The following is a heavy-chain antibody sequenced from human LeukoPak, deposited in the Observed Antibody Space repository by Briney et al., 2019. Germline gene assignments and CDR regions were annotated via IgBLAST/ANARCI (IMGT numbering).Heavy chain of an antibody. CDR2: IAYDGSKK. V-gene: IGHV3-30*03. Sequence: PGRSLRLSCAGSGFTFSSYGMHWVRQAPGKGLEWVAGIAYDGSKKHYADSVKGRFTISRDNSRNTMDLQMNSLGGEGTALYHCTRYDSSRFDPWGQGTVVTVSS. CDR3: TRYDSSRFDP. CDR1: GFTFSSYG. J-gene: IGHJ5*02. D-gene: IGHD5-12*01.